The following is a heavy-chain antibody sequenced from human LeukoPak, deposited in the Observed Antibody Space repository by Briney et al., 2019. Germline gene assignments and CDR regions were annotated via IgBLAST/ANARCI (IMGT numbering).Heavy chain of an antibody. Sequence: SETLSLTCTVSGGSISSYYWSWIRQPPGKGLEWIGNIYYSGSTNYNPSLKSRVTISVDTSKNQFSLKLSSVTAADTAVYYCASDYSKGYFDYWGQGTLVTVSS. D-gene: IGHD4-11*01. CDR2: IYYSGST. V-gene: IGHV4-59*08. CDR3: ASDYSKGYFDY. J-gene: IGHJ4*02. CDR1: GGSISSYY.